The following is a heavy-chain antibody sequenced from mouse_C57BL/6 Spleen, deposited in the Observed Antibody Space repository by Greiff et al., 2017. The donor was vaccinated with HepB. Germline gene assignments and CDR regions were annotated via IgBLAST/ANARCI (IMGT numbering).Heavy chain of an antibody. D-gene: IGHD1-1*01. J-gene: IGHJ4*01. V-gene: IGHV1-64*01. Sequence: QVQLQQPGAELVKPGASVKLSCKASGYTFTSYWMHWVKQRPGQGLEWIGMIHPNSGSTNYNEKFKSKATLTVDKSSSTAYMQLSSLTSEDSAVYYCAREFLITTVVTMDYWGQGTSVTVSS. CDR2: IHPNSGST. CDR3: AREFLITTVVTMDY. CDR1: GYTFTSYW.